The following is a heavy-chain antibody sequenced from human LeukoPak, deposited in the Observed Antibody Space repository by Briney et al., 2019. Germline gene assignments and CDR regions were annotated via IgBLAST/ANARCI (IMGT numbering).Heavy chain of an antibody. CDR2: ISGRSSHV. CDR1: GFSFGDYD. J-gene: IGHJ1*01. D-gene: IGHD3-16*01. CDR3: GRAFPPLRTSSAGDL. V-gene: IGHV3-21*01. Sequence: PGRSLRLSCSASGFSFGDYDMNWVRQAPGKGLEWVSAISGRSSHVYYGESVKGRFTISRDNAKNSLYLQLDSLGVEDTAVYYCGRAFPPLRTSSAGDLWGQGTLVTVSS.